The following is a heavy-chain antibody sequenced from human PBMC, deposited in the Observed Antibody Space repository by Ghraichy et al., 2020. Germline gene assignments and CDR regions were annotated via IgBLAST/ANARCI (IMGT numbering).Heavy chain of an antibody. V-gene: IGHV1-24*01. CDR2: FDPEDGET. CDR3: AAEYYYDSSAYLAACD. CDR1: GYTLTELS. Sequence: ASVKVSCKVSGYTLTELSMHWVRQAPGKGLEWMGGFDPEDGETIYAQKFQGRVTMTEDTSTDTAYMELSSLRSEDTAVYYCAAEYYYDSSAYLAACDWGQGTLVTVSS. D-gene: IGHD3-22*01. J-gene: IGHJ4*02.